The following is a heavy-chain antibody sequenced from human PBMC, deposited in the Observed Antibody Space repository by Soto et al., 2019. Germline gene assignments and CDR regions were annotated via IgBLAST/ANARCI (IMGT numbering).Heavy chain of an antibody. CDR2: ISSSSTYI. CDR1: GFTFSTYI. J-gene: IGHJ4*02. D-gene: IGHD2-2*01. V-gene: IGHV3-21*01. CDR3: ARGGYCNSTSCPLLPLDY. Sequence: EVQLVESGGGLVKPGGSLRLSCAASGFTFSTYIMNWVRQAPGKGLEWVSSISSSSTYIYYADSVKGRFTISKDNVENVLYLEMNSLRAEDKAVYYCARGGYCNSTSCPLLPLDYWGQGTLVTVSS.